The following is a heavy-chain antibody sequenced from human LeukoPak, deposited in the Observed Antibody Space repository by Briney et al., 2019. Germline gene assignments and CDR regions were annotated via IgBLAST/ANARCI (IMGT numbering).Heavy chain of an antibody. CDR2: ISSSGSTI. V-gene: IGHV3-11*01. CDR3: AREGDSSSQLYGFDY. Sequence: GGSLGLSCAASGFTFSDYYMSWIRQAPGKGLEWVSYISSSGSTIYYADSVKGRFTISRDNAKNSLYLQMNSLRAEDTAVYYCAREGDSSSQLYGFDYWGQGTLVTVSS. J-gene: IGHJ4*02. D-gene: IGHD6-13*01. CDR1: GFTFSDYY.